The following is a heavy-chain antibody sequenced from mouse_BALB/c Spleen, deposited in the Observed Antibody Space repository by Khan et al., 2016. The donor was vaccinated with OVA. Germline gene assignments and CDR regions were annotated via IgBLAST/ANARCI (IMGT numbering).Heavy chain of an antibody. CDR1: GYSITSGYF. Sequence: EVQLQESGPGLVKPSQSLSLTCSVTGYSITSGYFWNWIRQFPGNKLEWMGYIRYDGNSNYNPSLKNRISITRDTSKNQFFLKLNSVTPEDTATYYSARGDSSGPAWFAYWGQGTLVTVSA. D-gene: IGHD3-2*01. CDR2: IRYDGNS. CDR3: ARGDSSGPAWFAY. J-gene: IGHJ3*01. V-gene: IGHV3-6*02.